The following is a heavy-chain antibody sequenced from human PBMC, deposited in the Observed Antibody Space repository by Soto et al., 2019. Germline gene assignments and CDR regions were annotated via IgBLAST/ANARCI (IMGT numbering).Heavy chain of an antibody. V-gene: IGHV1-18*04. Sequence: QVQLVQSGPEVRKHGASVKVSCKASGYIFSRYGISWVRQAPGQGLEWMAWISGYNGNTKFGERVQGRVNVTTDTSTSTAYMELRSLRSADTAVYYCAREAAAERNYYGLDVWGQGTTVIVSS. CDR1: GYIFSRYG. CDR2: ISGYNGNT. J-gene: IGHJ6*02. CDR3: AREAAAERNYYGLDV. D-gene: IGHD6-13*01.